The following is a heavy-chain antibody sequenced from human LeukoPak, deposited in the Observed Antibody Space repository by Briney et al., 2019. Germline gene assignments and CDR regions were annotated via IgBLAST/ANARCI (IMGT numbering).Heavy chain of an antibody. J-gene: IGHJ4*02. CDR3: AGLGTTGITTRFDY. V-gene: IGHV5-51*01. CDR1: GYSFTSYW. D-gene: IGHD1-1*01. Sequence: GEALKISWKGSGYSFTSYWIGLVRPMPGKGLEWMGFTYPGDSETTYSPSFQGQVTISADKSISTAYLQWSSLKASDTAMYYCAGLGTTGITTRFDYWGQGTLVTVSS. CDR2: TYPGDSET.